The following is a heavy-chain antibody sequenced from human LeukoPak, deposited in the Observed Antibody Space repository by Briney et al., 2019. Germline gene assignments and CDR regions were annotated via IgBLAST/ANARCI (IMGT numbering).Heavy chain of an antibody. CDR1: GYTLSTYG. J-gene: IGHJ4*02. Sequence: GASVKVSCKASGYTLSTYGISWVRQAPGQGLEWMGWISTYNVKTNYAQKLQGRVTMTTDTSTSTAYMELRSLRSDDTAVYYCARGSPLGHYWGQGTLVTVSS. CDR3: ARGSPLGHY. CDR2: ISTYNVKT. V-gene: IGHV1-18*04.